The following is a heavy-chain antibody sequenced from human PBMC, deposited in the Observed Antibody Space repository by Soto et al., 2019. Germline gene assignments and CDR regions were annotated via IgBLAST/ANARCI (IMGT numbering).Heavy chain of an antibody. J-gene: IGHJ5*02. CDR1: GYTFTSYY. CDR2: INPSGGST. D-gene: IGHD2-15*01. CDR3: ARDGLGYCSGGSCYNNWFDP. Sequence: GASVKVSCKSSGYTFTSYYMHCVRQAPGQGLEWMGIINPSGGSTSYAQKFQGRVTMTRDTSTSTVYMELSSLRSEDTAVYYCARDGLGYCSGGSCYNNWFDPWGQGTLVTVSS. V-gene: IGHV1-46*01.